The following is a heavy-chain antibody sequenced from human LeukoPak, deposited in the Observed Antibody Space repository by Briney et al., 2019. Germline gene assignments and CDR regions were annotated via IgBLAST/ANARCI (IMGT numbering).Heavy chain of an antibody. CDR3: TRDADGNFDY. CDR2: ISTGSTLR. D-gene: IGHD4-17*01. V-gene: IGHV3-21*05. J-gene: IGHJ4*02. CDR1: GFTFSAYS. Sequence: PGGSLRLSCAASGFTFSAYSKNWVRHVPGKGLEWISYISTGSTLRHYADSVRGRFTISRDDAENSLYLNMNNLAAEDTAVYYCTRDADGNFDYWGQGTLVPVSS.